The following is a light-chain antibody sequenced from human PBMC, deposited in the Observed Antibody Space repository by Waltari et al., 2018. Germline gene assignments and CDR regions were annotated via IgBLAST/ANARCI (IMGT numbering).Light chain of an antibody. Sequence: DIQMTPSPSSLSASVGDRVTIPCRASQTISTYLNWYQQKPGTAPKLLIYAASTLQRGVPSRFSGSGSGTDFALTISSLQPEDSATYYYQQTYSTPLTFGGGTKVDIK. CDR2: AAS. J-gene: IGKJ4*01. V-gene: IGKV1-39*01. CDR1: QTISTY. CDR3: QQTYSTPLT.